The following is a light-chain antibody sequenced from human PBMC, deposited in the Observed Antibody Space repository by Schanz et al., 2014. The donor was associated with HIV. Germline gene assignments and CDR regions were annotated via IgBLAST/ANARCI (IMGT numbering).Light chain of an antibody. CDR2: GAS. J-gene: IGKJ5*01. Sequence: DIQMTQSPSSLSAYVGDRVTISCRASQDISIYLNWYQLTPGKPPKLLIYGASTLQSGVPSRFSGSGSGTDCTLTINSLQPEDFVAYWCEQSYSAPSITFGQGTRLE. V-gene: IGKV1-39*01. CDR1: QDISIY. CDR3: EQSYSAPSIT.